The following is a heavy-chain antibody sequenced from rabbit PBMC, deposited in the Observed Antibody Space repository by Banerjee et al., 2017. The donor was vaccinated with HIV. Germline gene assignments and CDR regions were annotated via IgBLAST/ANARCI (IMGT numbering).Heavy chain of an antibody. CDR2: INTGSAKS. CDR3: ARDRGDWGYYFNL. CDR1: GFSFSNKAV. V-gene: IGHV1S45*01. Sequence: QEQLVESGGGLVKPEGSLKLSCTASGFSFSNKAVMCWVRQAPGKGLEWIACINTGSAKSYYATWAKGRFTISKTSSTTVALQMTSLTAADTATYFCARDRGDWGYYFNLWGPGTLVTVS. J-gene: IGHJ4*01. D-gene: IGHD4-1*01.